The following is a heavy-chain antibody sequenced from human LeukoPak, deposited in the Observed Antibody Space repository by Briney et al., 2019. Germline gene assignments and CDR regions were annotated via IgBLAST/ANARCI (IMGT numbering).Heavy chain of an antibody. Sequence: GASVKVSCKASGYTLTSYGISWVRQAPGQGLEWMGWISAYNGNTNYAQNLQGRVTMTTDTSTSTAYMELRSLRSDDTAVYYCARDPEATVVTPVDYWGQGTLVTVSS. V-gene: IGHV1-18*01. CDR3: ARDPEATVVTPVDY. CDR2: ISAYNGNT. J-gene: IGHJ4*02. D-gene: IGHD4-23*01. CDR1: GYTLTSYG.